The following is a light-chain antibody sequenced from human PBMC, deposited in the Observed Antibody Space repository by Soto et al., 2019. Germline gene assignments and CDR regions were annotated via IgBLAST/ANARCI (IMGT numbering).Light chain of an antibody. CDR1: QSVSIH. J-gene: IGKJ5*01. CDR2: DAS. CDR3: QQRSNWIT. V-gene: IGKV3-11*01. Sequence: EIVLTQSPATLSLSPGERATLSCRASQSVSIHLAWYQQKPGQAPRLLIYDASNRATGIPARFSGSGSGTDFTLTISSLEPEDSAVYYCQQRSNWITFGQGTRLEIK.